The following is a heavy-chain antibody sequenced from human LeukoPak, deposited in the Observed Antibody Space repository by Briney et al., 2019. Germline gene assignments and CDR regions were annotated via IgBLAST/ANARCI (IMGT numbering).Heavy chain of an antibody. V-gene: IGHV3-30*18. D-gene: IGHD6-19*01. J-gene: IGHJ4*02. Sequence: QSGGSLRRSCAASGFTFSSYGMHWVRQAPGKGLEWVAVISYDGSNKYYADSVKGRFTISRDNSKNTLYLQMNSLRAEDTAVYYCAKDGAVAGPEYYFDYWGQGTLVTVSS. CDR1: GFTFSSYG. CDR2: ISYDGSNK. CDR3: AKDGAVAGPEYYFDY.